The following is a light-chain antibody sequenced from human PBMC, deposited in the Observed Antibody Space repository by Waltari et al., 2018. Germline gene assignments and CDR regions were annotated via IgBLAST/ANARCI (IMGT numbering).Light chain of an antibody. J-gene: IGKJ5*01. Sequence: DIQMTQSPSSLSASVGDRVTITCRASQSISSYLNWYRQKPGKAPKLLIYAASSLQSGVPSRCSGSGSGTDFTLTISSLQPEDFATYYCQQSYSTPITFGQGTRLEIK. CDR1: QSISSY. V-gene: IGKV1-39*01. CDR2: AAS. CDR3: QQSYSTPIT.